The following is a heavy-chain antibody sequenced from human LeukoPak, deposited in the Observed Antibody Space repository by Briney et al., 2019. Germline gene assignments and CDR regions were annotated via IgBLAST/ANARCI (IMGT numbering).Heavy chain of an antibody. CDR1: GFTVSTNY. V-gene: IGHV3-66*02. J-gene: IGHJ4*02. Sequence: GGSLRLSCAASGFTVSTNYMSWVRQAPGKGLEWVSVISSGGTPYYADSVKGRFTISRDSSENTLYLQMNSLRAEDTAVYYCARAHYDFWSGFNWGQGTLVTVSS. CDR3: ARAHYDFWSGFN. CDR2: ISSGGTP. D-gene: IGHD3-3*01.